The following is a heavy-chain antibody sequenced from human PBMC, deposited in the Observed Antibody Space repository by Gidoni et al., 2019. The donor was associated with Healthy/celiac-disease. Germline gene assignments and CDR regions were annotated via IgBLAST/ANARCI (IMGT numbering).Heavy chain of an antibody. Sequence: SVKVRFTSSRDNAKKTLYLQMNSLRAEDTSVYYCARGHLMVYARSQFDYWGQGTLVTVSS. CDR3: ARGHLMVYARSQFDY. J-gene: IGHJ4*02. V-gene: IGHV3-74*01. D-gene: IGHD2-8*01.